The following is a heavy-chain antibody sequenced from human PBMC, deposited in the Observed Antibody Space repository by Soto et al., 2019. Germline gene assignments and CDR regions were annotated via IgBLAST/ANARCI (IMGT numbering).Heavy chain of an antibody. D-gene: IGHD2-21*01. V-gene: IGHV1-69*02. CDR3: TIGSWSGEVFDI. J-gene: IGHJ3*02. Sequence: QVQLVQSGAEVKKPGSSVKVSCKDSGGTFSTYSMFWVRQAPGQGLEWMGRIIPMLGVRNYAQRFQDRVTIIADKSPAKVDMELSSLRSEDTALYYCTIGSWSGEVFDIWGQGTMVTVSS. CDR2: IIPMLGVR. CDR1: GGTFSTYS.